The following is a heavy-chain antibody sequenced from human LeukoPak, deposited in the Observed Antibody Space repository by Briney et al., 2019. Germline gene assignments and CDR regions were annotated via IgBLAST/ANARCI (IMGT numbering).Heavy chain of an antibody. Sequence: PGGSLRLSCAASGFTFSSYGMHWVRQAPGKGQGGVAGISYDGGNKYYADSVKGRFTISRDNSKSTLYLQMNSLRAEDTAVYYCARDNDGAASGSFDYWGQGTLVTVSS. V-gene: IGHV3-30*19. J-gene: IGHJ4*02. CDR2: ISYDGGNK. D-gene: IGHD6-13*01. CDR1: GFTFSSYG. CDR3: ARDNDGAASGSFDY.